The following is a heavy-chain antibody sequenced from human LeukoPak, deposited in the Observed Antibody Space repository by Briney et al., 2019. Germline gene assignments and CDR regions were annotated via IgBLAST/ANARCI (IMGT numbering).Heavy chain of an antibody. CDR3: AREVIAHCSSTSCYGYAFDI. Sequence: NPSETLSLTCAVYGGSFSGYYWSWIRQPPGKGLEWIGEINLSGSTNYNPSLKSRVTISVDTSKNQFSLKLSSVTAADTAVYYCAREVIAHCSSTSCYGYAFDIWGQGTMVTVSS. CDR1: GGSFSGYY. CDR2: INLSGST. V-gene: IGHV4-34*01. J-gene: IGHJ3*02. D-gene: IGHD2-2*01.